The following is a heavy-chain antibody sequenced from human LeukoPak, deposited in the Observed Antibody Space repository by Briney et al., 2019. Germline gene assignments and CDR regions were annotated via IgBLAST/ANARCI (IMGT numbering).Heavy chain of an antibody. Sequence: GGSLRLSCAASGFTFSSYNMNWIRQAPGKGLEWVSSISSSTTYIYYADSVKGRFTISRDNAKNSLYLQMNSLRAEDTAVYYCARDEPRIGVGFDYWGQGALVTVSS. CDR2: ISSSTTYI. J-gene: IGHJ4*02. D-gene: IGHD1-14*01. CDR3: ARDEPRIGVGFDY. CDR1: GFTFSSYN. V-gene: IGHV3-21*01.